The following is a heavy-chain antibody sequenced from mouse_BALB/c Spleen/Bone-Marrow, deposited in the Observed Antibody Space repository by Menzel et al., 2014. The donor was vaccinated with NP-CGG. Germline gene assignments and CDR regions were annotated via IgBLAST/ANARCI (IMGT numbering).Heavy chain of an antibody. D-gene: IGHD2-4*01. CDR2: ISGGGSYT. CDR1: GFSFNSYG. V-gene: IGHV5-9-2*01. CDR3: ARHAYYDQTEVSFVY. Sequence: DVHLVESGGGLVKSGGSLKLSCAASGFSFNSYGMSWVRQTPEKRLEWVVTISGGGSYTFYPDSVKGRFTISRDKAKNNLYLQLSSLRSEDTALYYCARHAYYDQTEVSFVYWGQGTLVTVSA. J-gene: IGHJ3*01.